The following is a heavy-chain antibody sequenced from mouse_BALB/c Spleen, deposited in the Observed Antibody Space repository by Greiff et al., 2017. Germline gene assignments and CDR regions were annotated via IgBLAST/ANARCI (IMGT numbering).Heavy chain of an antibody. D-gene: IGHD2-4*01. CDR2: ISDGGSYT. Sequence: EVQLVESGGGLVKPGGSLKLSCAASGFTFSDYYMYWVRQTPEKRLEWVATISDGGSYTYYPDSVKGRFTISRDNAKNNLYLQMSSLKSEDTAMYYCARGGYGLRRWFAYWGQGTLVTVSA. CDR3: ARGGYGLRRWFAY. J-gene: IGHJ3*01. CDR1: GFTFSDYY. V-gene: IGHV5-4*02.